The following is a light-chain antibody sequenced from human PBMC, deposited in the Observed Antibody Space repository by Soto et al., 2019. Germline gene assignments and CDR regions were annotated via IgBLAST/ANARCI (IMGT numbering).Light chain of an antibody. J-gene: IGKJ5*01. CDR3: QQYDNLPT. CDR2: DAS. Sequence: DIQMTQSPSSLSASVGDRVTITCQASQDISNYLNWYQQKPGEAPKLLIYDASNLETGVPSRFSGSGSGTDFTFTIISLQPEDIATYYCQQYDNLPTFGQGTRLEIK. V-gene: IGKV1-33*01. CDR1: QDISNY.